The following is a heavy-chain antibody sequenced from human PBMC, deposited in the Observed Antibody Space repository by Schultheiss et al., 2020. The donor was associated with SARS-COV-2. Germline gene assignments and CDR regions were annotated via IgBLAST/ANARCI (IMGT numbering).Heavy chain of an antibody. CDR1: GGSISSGDYY. Sequence: SETLSLTCTVSGGSISSGDYYWSWIRQPPGKGLEWIGYIYYSGSTYYNPSLKSRVTISVDTSKNQFSLKLSSVTAADTAVYYCARVETPRFLEWLLPHYYYGMDVWGQGTTVTVSS. D-gene: IGHD3-3*01. CDR3: ARVETPRFLEWLLPHYYYGMDV. CDR2: IYYSGST. J-gene: IGHJ6*02. V-gene: IGHV4-30-4*01.